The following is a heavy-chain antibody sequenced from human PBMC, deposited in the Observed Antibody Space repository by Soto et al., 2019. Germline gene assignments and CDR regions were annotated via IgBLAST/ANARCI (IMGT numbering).Heavy chain of an antibody. V-gene: IGHV3-7*03. CDR2: IRQDGSEK. D-gene: IGHD2-2*02. CDR3: ARDAVVPAAIRPKGYYYCGMDV. CDR1: GFTFSSYW. Sequence: SGGSLRLSCAASGFTFSSYWMSWVRQAPGKGLEWVANIRQDGSEKYYVDSVKGRFTISRDNAKNSLYLQMNSLRAEDTAVYYCARDAVVPAAIRPKGYYYCGMDVWGQGTTVTVSS. J-gene: IGHJ6*02.